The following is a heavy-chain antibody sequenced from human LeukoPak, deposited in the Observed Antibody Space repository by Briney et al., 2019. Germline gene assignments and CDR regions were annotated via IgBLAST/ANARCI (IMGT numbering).Heavy chain of an antibody. V-gene: IGHV1-8*01. Sequence: ASVKVSCKASGYTFTSYDINWVRQATGQGLEWMGWMNPNSGNTGYAQKFQGRVTMTRNTSISTAYMELSSLRSEDTAVYYCARGYCSGGSCGFTYWGRGTLVTVSS. CDR3: ARGYCSGGSCGFTY. J-gene: IGHJ4*02. CDR1: GYTFTSYD. CDR2: MNPNSGNT. D-gene: IGHD2-15*01.